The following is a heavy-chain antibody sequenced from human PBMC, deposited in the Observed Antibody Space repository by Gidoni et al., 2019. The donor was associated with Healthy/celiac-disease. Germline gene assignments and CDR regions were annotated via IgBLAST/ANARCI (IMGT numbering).Heavy chain of an antibody. V-gene: IGHV4-31*03. J-gene: IGHJ4*02. CDR1: GGSICSGGYY. D-gene: IGHD6-25*01. CDR2: IYYSGST. CDR3: ARTSAALFGY. Sequence: QVQLQESVPGVVKPSQTLSLTCTVSGGSICSGGYYWSWIRQHPGKGLAWIGYIYYSGSTYYNPFLKSRVTISVDTSKNQFSLKLSSVTAADTAVYYCARTSAALFGYWGQGTLVTVSS.